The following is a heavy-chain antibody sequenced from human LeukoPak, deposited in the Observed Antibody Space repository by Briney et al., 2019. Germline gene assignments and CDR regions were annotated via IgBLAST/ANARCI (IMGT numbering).Heavy chain of an antibody. CDR3: ARVRGITMIVDDAFDI. CDR2: INHSGST. D-gene: IGHD3-22*01. V-gene: IGHV4-34*01. Sequence: SETLSLTCTFYGGSFSGYYWGWIRRPPGKGLEWIGEINHSGSTYYNPSLKSRVTISVDTSKNQFSLKLSSVTAADTAVYYCARVRGITMIVDDAFDIWGQGTMVTVSP. CDR1: GGSFSGYY. J-gene: IGHJ3*02.